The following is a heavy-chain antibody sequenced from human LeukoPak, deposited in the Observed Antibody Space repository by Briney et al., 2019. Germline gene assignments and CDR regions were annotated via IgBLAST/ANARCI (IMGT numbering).Heavy chain of an antibody. CDR1: GGSISSSSYY. Sequence: PSETLSLTCTVSGGSISSSSYYWGWIRQPPGKGLEWIGSIYYSGSTYYNPSLKSRVTISVDTSKNQFSLKLSSVTAADTAVYYCARDSPRYDSSGYSPYFDYWGQGTLVTVPS. D-gene: IGHD3-22*01. CDR2: IYYSGST. V-gene: IGHV4-39*07. CDR3: ARDSPRYDSSGYSPYFDY. J-gene: IGHJ4*02.